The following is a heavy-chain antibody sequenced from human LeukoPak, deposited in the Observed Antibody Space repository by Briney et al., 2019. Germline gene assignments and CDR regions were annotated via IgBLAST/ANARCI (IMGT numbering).Heavy chain of an antibody. V-gene: IGHV4-59*01. Sequence: SETLSLTCTVSGGSLTNYYWTWLRQPPGKGLEWIGYIDYSGRANYSPSLKSRVTISLDTSNNQFSLKFNSVTAADTAVYYCARALATMLFDYWGQGTLVTVST. CDR1: GGSLTNYY. CDR2: IDYSGRA. D-gene: IGHD5-12*01. CDR3: ARALATMLFDY. J-gene: IGHJ4*02.